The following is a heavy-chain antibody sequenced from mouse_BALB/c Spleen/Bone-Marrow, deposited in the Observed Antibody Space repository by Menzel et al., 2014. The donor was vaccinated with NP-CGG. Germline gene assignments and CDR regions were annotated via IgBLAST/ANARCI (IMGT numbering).Heavy chain of an antibody. CDR2: ISNLAYSI. CDR3: ARDYYGSSYWYFDV. CDR1: GFTFSDYG. Sequence: EGKLVESGGGLVQPGGSRKLSCAASGFTFSDYGMAWVRQAPGMGPEWVAFISNLAYSIYYADTVTGRFTISRENAKNPLYLEMSSLRSEGTAMYYCARDYYGSSYWYFDVWGAGTPVTVSS. J-gene: IGHJ1*01. V-gene: IGHV5-15*02. D-gene: IGHD1-1*01.